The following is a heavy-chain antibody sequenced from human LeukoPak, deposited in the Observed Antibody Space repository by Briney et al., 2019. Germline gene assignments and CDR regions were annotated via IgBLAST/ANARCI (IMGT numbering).Heavy chain of an antibody. J-gene: IGHJ4*02. V-gene: IGHV4-38-2*01. CDR1: GYSISSSYY. CDR3: ARHVDALLSPSGEYYFDY. D-gene: IGHD6-25*01. CDR2: IYHSGNT. Sequence: SETLSLTCAVSGYSISSSYYWAWIRQPPGKGLEWIGSIYHSGNTYYNPPLKSRLTISLDMANSQFYLKLSSVTAADTAVYYCARHVDALLSPSGEYYFDYRGQGTLVTVSS.